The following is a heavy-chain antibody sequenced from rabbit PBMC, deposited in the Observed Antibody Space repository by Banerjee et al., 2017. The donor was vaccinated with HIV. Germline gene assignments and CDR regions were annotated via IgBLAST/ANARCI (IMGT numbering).Heavy chain of an antibody. Sequence: QEQLEESGGDLVKPEGSLTLTCTASGFSFSSSYWMCWVRQAPGKGLEWIACIYAGSSGSAYYATWAKGRFTITKTSSTTVTLQMTSLTAADTATYFCARDHSYDYYGDYLAFDLWGQGTLVTVS. CDR3: ARDHSYDYYGDYLAFDL. CDR1: GFSFSSSYW. D-gene: IGHD2-1*01. V-gene: IGHV1S45*01. CDR2: IYAGSSGSA. J-gene: IGHJ4*01.